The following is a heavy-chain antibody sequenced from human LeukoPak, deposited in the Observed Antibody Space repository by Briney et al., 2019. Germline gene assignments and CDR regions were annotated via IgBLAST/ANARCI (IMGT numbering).Heavy chain of an antibody. CDR2: ISYDGSNK. J-gene: IGHJ4*02. V-gene: IGHV3-30*03. Sequence: GGSLRLSCVASGFTFSSYAMSWVRQAPGKGLEWVAVISYDGSNKYYADSVKGRFTISRDNSKNTLYLQMNSLRAEDTAVYYCATLPSVATIISDYWGQGTLVTVSS. D-gene: IGHD5-12*01. CDR1: GFTFSSYA. CDR3: ATLPSVATIISDY.